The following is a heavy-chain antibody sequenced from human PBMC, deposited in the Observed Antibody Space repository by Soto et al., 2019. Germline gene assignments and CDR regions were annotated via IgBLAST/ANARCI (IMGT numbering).Heavy chain of an antibody. D-gene: IGHD5-12*01. J-gene: IGHJ6*02. CDR3: VKGDIVATMRYYYGMDV. CDR2: ISSNGGST. V-gene: IGHV3-64D*08. CDR1: GFTFSSYA. Sequence: SGGSLRLSCSASGFTFSSYAMHWVRQAPGKGLEYVSAISSNGGSTYYADSVKGRFTISRDNSKNTLYLQMSSLRAEDTAVYYCVKGDIVATMRYYYGMDVWGQGTTVTVSS.